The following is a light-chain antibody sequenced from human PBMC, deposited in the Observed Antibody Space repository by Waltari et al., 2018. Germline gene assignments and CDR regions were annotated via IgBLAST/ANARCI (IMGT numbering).Light chain of an antibody. CDR1: QSGSRA. CDR3: QHYVNLPVT. Sequence: EIVLTQSPGTLSLSPGERATLSCRASQSGSRALAWYQQKPGQAPRLLIYAASTRATGVPDRFSGSGSGTDFSLTISRLDPEDFAVYYCQHYVNLPVTFGQGTKVEI. J-gene: IGKJ1*01. V-gene: IGKV3-20*01. CDR2: AAS.